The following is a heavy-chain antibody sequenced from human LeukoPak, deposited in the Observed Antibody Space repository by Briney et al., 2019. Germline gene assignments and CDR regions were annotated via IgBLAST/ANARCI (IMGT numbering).Heavy chain of an antibody. V-gene: IGHV4-31*03. CDR2: IYYSGST. CDR3: AREKPTGSLDY. J-gene: IGHJ4*02. D-gene: IGHD4-17*01. Sequence: SETLSLTCTVSGGSISSGGYYWSWIRQHPGKGLEWIGYIYYSGSTYYNPSLKSRVTISVDTSKNQFSLKLSSVTAADTAVYYCAREKPTGSLDYWGQGTLVTVSS. CDR1: GGSISSGGYY.